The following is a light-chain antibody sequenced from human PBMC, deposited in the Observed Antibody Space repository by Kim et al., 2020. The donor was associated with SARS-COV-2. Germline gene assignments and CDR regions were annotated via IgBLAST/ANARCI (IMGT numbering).Light chain of an antibody. J-gene: IGLJ2*01. CDR2: DDN. Sequence: QSVLTQPPSASGTPGQRVTVSCSGSRSNIGTNGVNWYQQVPGTAPKLLIYDDNRRTSGVPDRVSCSKSGTSASLAIGGLQSEDEAHYYCAVWDNGLKGWAFGGGTKLTVL. V-gene: IGLV1-44*01. CDR1: RSNIGTNG. CDR3: AVWDNGLKGWA.